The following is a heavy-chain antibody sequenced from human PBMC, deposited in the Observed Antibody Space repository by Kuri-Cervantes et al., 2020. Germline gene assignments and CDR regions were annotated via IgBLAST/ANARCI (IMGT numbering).Heavy chain of an antibody. CDR1: GFTFSSYA. V-gene: IGHV3-20*04. CDR3: ARVPPDH. Sequence: GGSLRLSCAASGFTFSSYAMSWVRQAPGKGLEWVSGISWNSGSIGYADSVKGRFTISRDNAKNTLYLQMSSLRAEDTAVYYCARVPPDHWGQGTLVTVSS. D-gene: IGHD1-14*01. J-gene: IGHJ4*02. CDR2: ISWNSGSI.